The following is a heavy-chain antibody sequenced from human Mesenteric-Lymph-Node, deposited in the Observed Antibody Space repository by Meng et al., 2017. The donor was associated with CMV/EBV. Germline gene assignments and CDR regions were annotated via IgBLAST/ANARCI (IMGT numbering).Heavy chain of an antibody. D-gene: IGHD6-13*01. CDR2: VDPEDGET. J-gene: IGHJ4*02. CDR1: GYTFTDQY. V-gene: IGHV1-69-2*01. Sequence: ISCKVCGYTFTDQYMHWVQQAPGKGREWMGLVDPEDGETRYAEKFQGRVTITADTSTDTAYMELSSLRSEDTAVYYCAIDWSSNLDYWGQGTLVTVSS. CDR3: AIDWSSNLDY.